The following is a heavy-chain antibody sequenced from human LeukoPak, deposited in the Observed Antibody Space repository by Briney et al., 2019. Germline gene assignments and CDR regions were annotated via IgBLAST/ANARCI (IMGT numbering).Heavy chain of an antibody. Sequence: PSQTLSLTCTVSGGSISSGDCYWSWIRQPPGKGLEWIGYIYYSGSTYYNPSLKSRVTISVDTSKNQFSLKLSSVTAADTAVYYCAREGIAARLVDYWGQGTLVTVSS. D-gene: IGHD6-6*01. CDR2: IYYSGST. V-gene: IGHV4-30-4*08. J-gene: IGHJ4*02. CDR1: GGSISSGDCY. CDR3: AREGIAARLVDY.